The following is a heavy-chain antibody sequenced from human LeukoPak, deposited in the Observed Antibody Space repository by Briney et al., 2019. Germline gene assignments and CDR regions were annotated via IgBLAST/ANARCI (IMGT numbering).Heavy chain of an antibody. Sequence: PGRSLRLSYAASGFTFSSYGMHWVRQAPGKGLECVAVISYDGSNKYYADSVKGRFTISRDNSKNTLYLQMNSLRAEDTAVYYCAKDGFDYWGQGTLVTVSS. V-gene: IGHV3-30*18. CDR1: GFTFSSYG. CDR3: AKDGFDY. CDR2: ISYDGSNK. J-gene: IGHJ4*02.